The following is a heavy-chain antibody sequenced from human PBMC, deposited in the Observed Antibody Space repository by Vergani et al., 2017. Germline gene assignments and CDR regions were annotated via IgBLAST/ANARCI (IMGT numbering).Heavy chain of an antibody. V-gene: IGHV3-21*01. CDR3: ARGGYSSGWYDAFDI. Sequence: EVQLVESGGGLVKPGGSLRLSCAASGFTFSSYSMNWVRQAPGKGLEWVSSISSSSSYIYYADSVKGRFTISRDNAKNSLYLQMNSLRAEDTAVYYCARGGYSSGWYDAFDIWGQGTMVTVSS. CDR1: GFTFSSYS. CDR2: ISSSSSYI. J-gene: IGHJ3*02. D-gene: IGHD6-19*01.